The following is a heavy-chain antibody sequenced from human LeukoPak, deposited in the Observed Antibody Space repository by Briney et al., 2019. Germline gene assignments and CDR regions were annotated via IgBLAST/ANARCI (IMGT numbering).Heavy chain of an antibody. J-gene: IGHJ6*03. CDR1: GGSISSSSYY. CDR3: ARAPYYYDSSGYSTYYYYYYYMDV. CDR2: IYYSGST. D-gene: IGHD3-22*01. Sequence: SETLSLTCTVSGGSISSSSYYWGWIRQPPGKGLEWIGSIYYSGSTYYNPSLKSRVTISVDTSKNQFSLKLSSVTAADTAVYYCARAPYYYDSSGYSTYYYYYYYMDVWGKGTTVTVSS. V-gene: IGHV4-39*07.